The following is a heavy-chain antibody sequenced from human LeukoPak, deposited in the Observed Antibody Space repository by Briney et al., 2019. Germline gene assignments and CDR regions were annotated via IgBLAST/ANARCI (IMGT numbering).Heavy chain of an antibody. Sequence: ASETLSLTCAVSGGSISSGGYSWSWIRQPPGKGLEWIGYIYHSGSTYYNPSLKSRVTISVDRSKNQFSLKLSSVTAADTAVYYCARVSSWGDYFDYWGQGTLVTVSS. V-gene: IGHV4-30-2*01. CDR2: IYHSGST. D-gene: IGHD6-13*01. J-gene: IGHJ4*02. CDR3: ARVSSWGDYFDY. CDR1: GGSISSGGYS.